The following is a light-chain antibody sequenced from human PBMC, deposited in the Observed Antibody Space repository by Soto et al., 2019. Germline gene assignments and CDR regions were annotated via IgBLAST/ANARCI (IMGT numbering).Light chain of an antibody. Sequence: QSVLTQPRSVSGSPGQSVTISCTGTSSDVGGYEYVSWYQQYPGKAPKLMIYAVTRRPSGVPDRFSGSKSGNTASLTISGLQAEDEADYYCGTWDSSLSAGVFGGGTKLTVL. CDR2: AVT. V-gene: IGLV2-11*01. J-gene: IGLJ3*02. CDR3: GTWDSSLSAGV. CDR1: SSDVGGYEY.